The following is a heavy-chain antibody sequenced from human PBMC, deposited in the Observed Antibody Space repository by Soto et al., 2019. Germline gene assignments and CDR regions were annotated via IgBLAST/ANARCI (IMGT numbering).Heavy chain of an antibody. CDR2: VSFDGSEK. CDR3: AKDPIPAVNRGSRFDS. Sequence: PGGSLRLSCAGSGFTFSTYGLHWVRQPPGKGLEWVAFVSFDGSEKYYAESVKGRFTISRDNPRNTLFLQLTSPRTEDTAVYFCAKDPIPAVNRGSRFDSWGRGTLVTVSS. D-gene: IGHD2-2*01. CDR1: GFTFSTYG. J-gene: IGHJ5*01. V-gene: IGHV3-30*02.